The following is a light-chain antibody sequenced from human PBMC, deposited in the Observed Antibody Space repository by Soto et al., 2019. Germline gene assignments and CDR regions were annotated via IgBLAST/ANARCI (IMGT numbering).Light chain of an antibody. V-gene: IGLV2-14*01. CDR3: SSYTGSSTLV. CDR2: EVS. CDR1: SSDFGDYDY. J-gene: IGLJ1*01. Sequence: QSALTQPASVSGSPGQSITISCTGTSSDFGDYDYVSWYLQHPGKVPKLMIYEVSNRPSGVSNRVSGSKSGNTASLTISGLQAEDEADYYCSSYTGSSTLVFGTGTKVTAL.